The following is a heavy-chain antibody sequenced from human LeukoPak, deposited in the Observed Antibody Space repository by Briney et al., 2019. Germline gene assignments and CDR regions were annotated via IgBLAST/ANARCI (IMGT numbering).Heavy chain of an antibody. D-gene: IGHD1-1*01. Sequence: SQTLSLTCAISGDSVSSNRATWNSIRQSPSRGLEWLGRTYYRSKWSTDYAGSVKGRITINPDTSKNQFSLHLSSVAPEDTAIYYCARAMSATGNNSFDPWGQGTLVTVSS. CDR2: TYYRSKWST. V-gene: IGHV6-1*01. CDR1: GDSVSSNRAT. CDR3: ARAMSATGNNSFDP. J-gene: IGHJ5*02.